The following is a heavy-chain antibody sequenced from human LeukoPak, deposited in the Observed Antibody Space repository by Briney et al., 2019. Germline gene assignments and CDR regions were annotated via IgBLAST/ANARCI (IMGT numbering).Heavy chain of an antibody. CDR1: AYSISSGYY. J-gene: IGHJ6*03. CDR3: ARVRDFSYYMDV. V-gene: IGHV4-38-2*02. CDR2: IFNSGDS. D-gene: IGHD3-3*01. Sequence: SETLSLTCTVSAYSISSGYYWGWIRQPPGNGLGWVAIIFNSGDSYYTPSLKSRVTISVDTSKNQLYLQLSSVTAADTAVYYCARVRDFSYYMDVWGKGTTIAVSS.